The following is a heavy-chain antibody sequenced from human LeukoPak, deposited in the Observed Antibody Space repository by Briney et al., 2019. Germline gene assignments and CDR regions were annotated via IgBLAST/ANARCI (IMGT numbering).Heavy chain of an antibody. CDR1: GGSISSYY. D-gene: IGHD1-26*01. CDR3: ATDSRIMGAPGAFDY. CDR2: FYSGST. Sequence: PSETLSLTCTVSGGSISSYYWSWIRQPAGKGLEWIGRFYSGSTNYNPSLKSRVTMSVYTSKNQFSLKLSSVTAADTAVYYCATDSRIMGAPGAFDYWGQGTLVTVSS. V-gene: IGHV4-4*07. J-gene: IGHJ4*02.